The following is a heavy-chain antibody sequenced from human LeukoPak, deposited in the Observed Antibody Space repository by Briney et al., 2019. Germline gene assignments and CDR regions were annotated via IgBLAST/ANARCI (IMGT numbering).Heavy chain of an antibody. Sequence: GGSLRLSCAASGFSVRTNYMSWVRQAPGKGLEWVSVTYRGGTIRYADSVKGRFTISRDNSRDTLRLQMDSLRVDDTAVYYCVRAVHHLFYSDSSGYYGDAFDVWGQGTVVTVSS. V-gene: IGHV3-53*01. CDR3: VRAVHHLFYSDSSGYYGDAFDV. J-gene: IGHJ3*01. CDR2: TYRGGTI. D-gene: IGHD3-22*01. CDR1: GFSVRTNY.